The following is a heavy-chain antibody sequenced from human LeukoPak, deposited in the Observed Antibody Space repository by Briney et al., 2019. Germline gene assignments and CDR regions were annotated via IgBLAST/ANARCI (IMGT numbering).Heavy chain of an antibody. D-gene: IGHD6-13*01. CDR2: IYNSGST. CDR1: GDSISSHY. CDR3: ARGEIIAAAGLYYFDY. V-gene: IGHV4-4*07. Sequence: SETLSLTCTVSGDSISSHYWTWIRQPAGKGLEWVGRIYNSGSTDYNPSLKSRVTMSLDTSRNLFSLRLTSVTAADTAVYYCARGEIIAAAGLYYFDYWGQGTLVTVSS. J-gene: IGHJ4*02.